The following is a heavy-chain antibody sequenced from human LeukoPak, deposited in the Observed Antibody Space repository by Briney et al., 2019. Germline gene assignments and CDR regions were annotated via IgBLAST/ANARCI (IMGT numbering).Heavy chain of an antibody. Sequence: GGSLRLSCGASGFTFSSYAMSWVRQAPGKGLEWVAFIQHDGNNKYYADSVKGRFTISRDNSKNTLYLQMNTLRTEDTAVFYCAKDSHNSVYYYGSGSAVDYWGQGTQVTVSS. CDR3: AKDSHNSVYYYGSGSAVDY. J-gene: IGHJ4*02. CDR2: IQHDGNNK. CDR1: GFTFSSYA. D-gene: IGHD3-10*01. V-gene: IGHV3-30*02.